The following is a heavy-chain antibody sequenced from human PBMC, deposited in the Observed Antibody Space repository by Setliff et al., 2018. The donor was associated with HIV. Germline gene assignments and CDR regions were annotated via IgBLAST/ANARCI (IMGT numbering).Heavy chain of an antibody. V-gene: IGHV4-61*02. J-gene: IGHJ5*02. CDR3: ARDLGGRAPMRNYFDP. CDR2: FYSSDII. CDR1: GGSISDGGYY. Sequence: SETLSLTCSVSGGSISDGGYYWSWIRQPAGKGLEWIGRFYSSDIIDYNPSLKSRVTISIDTSKNQFSLKLSPVTAADAAIYYCARDLGGRAPMRNYFDPWGQGTLVTV. D-gene: IGHD1-7*01.